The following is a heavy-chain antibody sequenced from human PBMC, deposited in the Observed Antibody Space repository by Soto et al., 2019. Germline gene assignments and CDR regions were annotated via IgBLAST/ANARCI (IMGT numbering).Heavy chain of an antibody. D-gene: IGHD3-3*01. V-gene: IGHV1-2*02. CDR1: GYTFTDYY. CDR3: TRDIHDFWSGYPLHG. Sequence: ASVKVSCKASGYTFTDYYIHWVRQAPGQGLEWMGWINPNSGGTNYAQNLQGRVTMTRDTSISIAYLQMNSLKTEDTAVYYCTRDIHDFWSGYPLHGWGQGTLVTVSS. CDR2: INPNSGGT. J-gene: IGHJ4*02.